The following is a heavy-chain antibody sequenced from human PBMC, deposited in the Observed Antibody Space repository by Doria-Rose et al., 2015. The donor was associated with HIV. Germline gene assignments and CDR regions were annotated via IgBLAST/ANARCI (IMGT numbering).Heavy chain of an antibody. D-gene: IGHD6-13*01. Sequence: SGPVLVKPTETLTLTCTVSGVSLSSPGMGVSLIRQPPGKALEWLDNIFSDDERSYKTSLESRLTISRGTSKSQVVLTMTDMDPVDTATYYCARIKSSRWYHKYYFDFWGQGTLVIVSA. CDR1: GVSLSSPGMG. V-gene: IGHV2-26*01. CDR2: IFSDDER. CDR3: ARIKSSRWYHKYYFDF. J-gene: IGHJ4*02.